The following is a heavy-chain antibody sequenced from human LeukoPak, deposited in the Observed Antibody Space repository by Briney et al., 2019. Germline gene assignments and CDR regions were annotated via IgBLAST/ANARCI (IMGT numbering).Heavy chain of an antibody. V-gene: IGHV4-34*01. CDR3: ARRPPPKGSSWYGEDY. CDR1: GFTLSSYA. Sequence: GSLRLSCAASGFTLSSYAMSWIRQPPGKGLEWIGEINHSGSTNYNPSLKSRVTISVDTSKNQFSLKLSSVTAADTAVYYCARRPPPKGSSWYGEDYWGQGTLVTVSS. J-gene: IGHJ4*02. CDR2: INHSGST. D-gene: IGHD6-13*01.